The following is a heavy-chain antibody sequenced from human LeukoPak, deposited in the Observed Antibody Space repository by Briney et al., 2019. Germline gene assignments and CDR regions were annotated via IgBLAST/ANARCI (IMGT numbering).Heavy chain of an antibody. Sequence: PGGSLRLSCAASGFTFSSYGMHWVRQAPGKGLEWVAVISYDGSNKYYADSVKGRFTISRDNSKNTLYLQMNSLRAEDTAVYYCAKGMVRGVLPYGMDVWGQGTTVTVSS. D-gene: IGHD3-10*01. CDR3: AKGMVRGVLPYGMDV. V-gene: IGHV3-30*18. CDR2: ISYDGSNK. CDR1: GFTFSSYG. J-gene: IGHJ6*02.